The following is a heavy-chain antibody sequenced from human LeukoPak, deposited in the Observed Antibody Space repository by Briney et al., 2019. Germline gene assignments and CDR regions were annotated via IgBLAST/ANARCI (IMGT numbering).Heavy chain of an antibody. CDR3: ARMRPELDY. D-gene: IGHD6-6*01. J-gene: IGHJ4*02. CDR1: GFTFSSYE. CDR2: ISSSGGTI. Sequence: GGSLRLSCAASGFTFSSYEMNWVRQAPGKGLEWISYISSSGGTIYYADSVKGRFTISRDNAKNSLYLQMNSLRAEDTAVYYCARMRPELDYWGPGTLVTVSS. V-gene: IGHV3-48*03.